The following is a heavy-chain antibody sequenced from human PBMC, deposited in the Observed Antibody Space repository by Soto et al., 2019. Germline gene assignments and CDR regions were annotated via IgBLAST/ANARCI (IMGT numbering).Heavy chain of an antibody. D-gene: IGHD4-17*01. CDR2: IIPIFGTA. J-gene: IGHJ6*02. CDR3: ARVKNDYGDFSYYYGMDV. Sequence: SVKVSCKASGGTFSSYAISWVRQAPGQGLEWMGGIIPIFGTANYAQKFQGRVTITADESTSTAYMELSSLRSEDTAVYYCARVKNDYGDFSYYYGMDVWGQGTTVTVSS. V-gene: IGHV1-69*13. CDR1: GGTFSSYA.